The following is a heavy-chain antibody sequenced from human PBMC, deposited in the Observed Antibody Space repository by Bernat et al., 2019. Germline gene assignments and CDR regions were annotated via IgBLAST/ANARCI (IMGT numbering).Heavy chain of an antibody. CDR1: VYTFTSYG. D-gene: IGHD6-19*01. CDR3: ARPSSGWDYSVGYFDL. V-gene: IGHV1-18*01. Sequence: QVQLVQSGAEVKKPGASVKFSCKASVYTFTSYGISWVRQAPGQGLEWMGWISAYNGNTNYAQKLQGRVTMTTDTSTSTAYMELRSLRSDDTAVYYCARPSSGWDYSVGYFDLWGRGTLVTVSS. CDR2: ISAYNGNT. J-gene: IGHJ2*01.